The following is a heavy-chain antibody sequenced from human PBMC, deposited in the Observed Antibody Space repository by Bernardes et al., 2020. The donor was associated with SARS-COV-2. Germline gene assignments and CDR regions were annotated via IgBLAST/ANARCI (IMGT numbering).Heavy chain of an antibody. CDR1: GFTFSSHD. V-gene: IGHV3-23*01. D-gene: IGHD3-10*01. Sequence: GVLRLSCAASGFTFSSHDMTWVRQAPGKGLEWVSCVSASGGSTYYADSVKGRFTISRDNSKNTLYLQMNSLRAEDTAVYYCAKDWGVLDYWGQGTLVTVSS. CDR3: AKDWGVLDY. J-gene: IGHJ4*02. CDR2: VSASGGST.